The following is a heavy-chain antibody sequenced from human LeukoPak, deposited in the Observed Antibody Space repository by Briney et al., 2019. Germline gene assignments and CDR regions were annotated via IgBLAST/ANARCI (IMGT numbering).Heavy chain of an antibody. Sequence: GGSLRLSCAASGFTFSSYSMNWVRQAPGKGLEWVSYISSSSSTIYYADSVKGRFTISRDNAKNSLYLQMNSLRAEDTAVYYCARDQRGMGVSSDYWGPGTLVTVSS. CDR2: ISSSSSTI. CDR3: ARDQRGMGVSSDY. D-gene: IGHD3-10*01. V-gene: IGHV3-48*04. J-gene: IGHJ4*02. CDR1: GFTFSSYS.